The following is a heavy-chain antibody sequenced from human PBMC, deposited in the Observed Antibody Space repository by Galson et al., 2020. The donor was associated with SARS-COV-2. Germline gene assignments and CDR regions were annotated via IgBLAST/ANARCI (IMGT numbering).Heavy chain of an antibody. V-gene: IGHV3-21*01. CDR1: GFTFSTYS. CDR3: ARENTYYDILTGSSDAFDI. Sequence: GESLKISCAASGFTFSTYSMNWVRQAPGKGLEWVSSISSSSSYIHYADSVKGRFTISRDNAKNSLYLQMNSLRAEDTAVYYCARENTYYDILTGSSDAFDIWGQGTMVTVSS. J-gene: IGHJ3*02. D-gene: IGHD3-9*01. CDR2: ISSSSSYI.